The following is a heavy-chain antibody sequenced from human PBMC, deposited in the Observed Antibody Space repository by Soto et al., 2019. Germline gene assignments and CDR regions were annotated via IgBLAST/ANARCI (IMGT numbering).Heavy chain of an antibody. D-gene: IGHD3-10*02. J-gene: IGHJ2*01. V-gene: IGHV3-23*01. CDR2: LIGGNGET. CDR3: FKAEEGIGDVRSVSAFLLNRSSDL. Sequence: QAPGTGLEGVSSLIGGNGETSYADSVKGRFTISRDISKNTLYLQMNSLRAEDTAVYFFFKAEEGIGDVRSVSAFLLNRSSDL.